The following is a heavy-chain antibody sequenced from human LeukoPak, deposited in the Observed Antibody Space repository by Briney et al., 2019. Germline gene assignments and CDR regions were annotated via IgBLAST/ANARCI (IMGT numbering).Heavy chain of an antibody. CDR2: IYPRDGST. J-gene: IGHJ6*02. CDR1: GYTFTSNY. V-gene: IGHV1-46*01. D-gene: IGHD3-10*01. Sequence: ASVKVSCKASGYTFTSNYIHWVRQAPGQGLEWMGLIYPRDGSTSYAQKLQGRVTMTTDTSTSTAYMELRSLRSDDTAVYYCARVARGSFYYYGMDVWGQGTTVTVSS. CDR3: ARVARGSFYYYGMDV.